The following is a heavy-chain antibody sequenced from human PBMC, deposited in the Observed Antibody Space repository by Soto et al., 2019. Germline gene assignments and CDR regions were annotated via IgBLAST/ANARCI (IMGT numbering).Heavy chain of an antibody. CDR2: ISYDGSNK. CDR1: GFTFSSYG. D-gene: IGHD3-22*01. J-gene: IGHJ4*02. V-gene: IGHV3-30*18. CDR3: ANQQGPYYDSSPFDY. Sequence: GGTLRLSCAASGFTFSSYGMHWVRQAPGKGLEWVAVISYDGSNKYYADSVKGRFTISRDNSKNTLYLQMNSLRAEDTAVYYCANQQGPYYDSSPFDYWGQGTLVTVSS.